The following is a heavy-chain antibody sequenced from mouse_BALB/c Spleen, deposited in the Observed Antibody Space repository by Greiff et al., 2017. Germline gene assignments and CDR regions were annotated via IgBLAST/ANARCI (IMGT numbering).Heavy chain of an antibody. D-gene: IGHD2-3*01. CDR3: ARQDGYDY. CDR1: GFTFSSYG. CDR2: ISSGGSYT. V-gene: IGHV5-6*01. Sequence: EVKLMESGGDLVKPGGSLKLSCAASGFTFSSYGMSWVRQTPDKRLEWVATISSGGSYTYYPDSVKGRFTISRDNAKNTLYLQVSSLKSEDTAMYYCARQDGYDYWGQGTTLTVSS. J-gene: IGHJ2*01.